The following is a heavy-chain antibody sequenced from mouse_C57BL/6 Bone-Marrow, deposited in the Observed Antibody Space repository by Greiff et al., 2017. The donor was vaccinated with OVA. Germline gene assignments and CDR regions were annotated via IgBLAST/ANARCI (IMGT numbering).Heavy chain of an antibody. CDR1: GYTFTSSW. Sequence: QVQLQPPGAELVMPGASVKLSCKASGYTFTSSWMHWVNPRPGQGLEWIGEIDPSGSYTNYNQTFKGKSTLTVDKSSSTAYMQLSSLTSEDSAVYYCARSYTTVVATRYYFDYWGQGTTLTVSS. V-gene: IGHV1-69*01. CDR2: IDPSGSYT. CDR3: ARSYTTVVATRYYFDY. J-gene: IGHJ2*01. D-gene: IGHD1-1*01.